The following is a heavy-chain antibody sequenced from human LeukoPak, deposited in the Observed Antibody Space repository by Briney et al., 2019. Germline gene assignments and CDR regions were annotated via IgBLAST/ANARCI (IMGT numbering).Heavy chain of an antibody. CDR3: ARDHGYSNYPVARWGPN. Sequence: GGSLRLSCAASGFTFSSYSMNWVRQAPGKGLEWVSSISSSSSYIYYADSVKGRFTISRDNAKNSLYLQMNSLRAEDTAVYYCARDHGYSNYPVARWGPNWGQGTLVTVSS. CDR1: GFTFSSYS. J-gene: IGHJ4*02. D-gene: IGHD4-11*01. CDR2: ISSSSSYI. V-gene: IGHV3-21*01.